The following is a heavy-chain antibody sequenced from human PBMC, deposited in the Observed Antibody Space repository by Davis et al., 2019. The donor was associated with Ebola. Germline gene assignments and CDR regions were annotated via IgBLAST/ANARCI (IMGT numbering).Heavy chain of an antibody. CDR3: AREGVAVADGLENWFDP. CDR2: ISAGNGIT. D-gene: IGHD6-19*01. V-gene: IGHV1-3*01. CDR1: GYTFTSYT. J-gene: IGHJ5*02. Sequence: AASVKVSCKASGYTFTSYTMHWVRQAPGQSLEWVGWISAGNGITKYSQKFQDRVTITRDTSASTAYMELSSLRSEDTAVYFCAREGVAVADGLENWFDPWGQGSLVTVSS.